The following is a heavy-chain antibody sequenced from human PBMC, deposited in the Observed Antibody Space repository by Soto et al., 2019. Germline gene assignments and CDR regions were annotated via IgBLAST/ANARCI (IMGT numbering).Heavy chain of an antibody. Sequence: QVQLQQWGAGLLKPSETLSLTSAVYGGSFSGYYWSWIRQPPGKGLEWIGEINHSGSTNYNPSLKSRVTISVDTSKNQFSLKLSSVTAADTAVYYCARDDGDPWGQGTLVTVSS. CDR2: INHSGST. V-gene: IGHV4-34*01. CDR3: ARDDGDP. D-gene: IGHD4-17*01. J-gene: IGHJ5*02. CDR1: GGSFSGYY.